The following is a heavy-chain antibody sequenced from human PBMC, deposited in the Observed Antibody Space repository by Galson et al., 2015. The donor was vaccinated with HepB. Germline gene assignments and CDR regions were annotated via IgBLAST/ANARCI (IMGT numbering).Heavy chain of an antibody. CDR2: IYPSDSDT. CDR3: ARLQLHVHNYLGWFDS. Sequence: QSGAEVKKPGESLKISCKGSGNNFTNYWIGWVRQMPGKGLEWMGIIYPSDSDTKYNPSFQGQVTISADKSISTAYLQWNNLKASDTAMYYCARLQLHVHNYLGWFDSWGQGTLVTVSS. D-gene: IGHD5-24*01. V-gene: IGHV5-51*03. CDR1: GNNFTNYW. J-gene: IGHJ5*01.